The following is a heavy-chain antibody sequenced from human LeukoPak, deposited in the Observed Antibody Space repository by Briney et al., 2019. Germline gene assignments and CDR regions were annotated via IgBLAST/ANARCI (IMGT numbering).Heavy chain of an antibody. CDR1: GFTFNNYA. D-gene: IGHD1-26*01. Sequence: GGSLRLSCAASGFTFNNYAMNWVRQAPGKGLGWVSAISEGGDKTQYADSLKGRFTISRYNSQNTLYLQMNSLRAEDTALYYCAKQWVDCWGQGTLVTVSS. CDR2: ISEGGDKT. V-gene: IGHV3-23*01. CDR3: AKQWVDC. J-gene: IGHJ4*02.